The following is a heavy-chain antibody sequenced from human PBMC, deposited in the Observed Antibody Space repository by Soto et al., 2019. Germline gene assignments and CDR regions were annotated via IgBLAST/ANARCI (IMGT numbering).Heavy chain of an antibody. Sequence: QVQLVESGGGVVQPGRSLRLSCAASGFTFSSYGMHWVRQAPGKGLEWVAVIWYDGSNKYYADSVKGRFTISRDNSXXTLYLQMNSLRAEDTAVYYCARPRALYSYGHYFDYWGQGTLVTVSS. CDR3: ARPRALYSYGHYFDY. CDR2: IWYDGSNK. D-gene: IGHD5-18*01. V-gene: IGHV3-33*01. J-gene: IGHJ4*02. CDR1: GFTFSSYG.